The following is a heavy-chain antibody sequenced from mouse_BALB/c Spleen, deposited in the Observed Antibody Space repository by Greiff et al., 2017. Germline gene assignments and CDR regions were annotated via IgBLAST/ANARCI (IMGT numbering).Heavy chain of an antibody. CDR1: GYTFTSYA. Sequence: QVQLKQSGPELVKPGASVKISCKASGYTFTSYAINWVKQRPGQGLEWIGWIYPGDGSTKYNERFKGKATLTADKSSSTAYMQLSSLTSENSAVYFCARTGDYYGAWFAYWGQGTLVTVSA. J-gene: IGHJ3*01. D-gene: IGHD1-1*01. CDR2: IYPGDGST. V-gene: IGHV1S56*01. CDR3: ARTGDYYGAWFAY.